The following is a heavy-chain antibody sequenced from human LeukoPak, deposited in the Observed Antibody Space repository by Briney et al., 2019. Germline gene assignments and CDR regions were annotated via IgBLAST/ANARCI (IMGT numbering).Heavy chain of an antibody. CDR2: ISYDGSNK. D-gene: IGHD6-13*01. Sequence: PGGSLRLSCAASGFSISNYAMHWVRQAPGKGLEWVAVISYDGSNKYYADSVKGRFTISRDTSENTLYLQMSGLRTEDTAVYYCARTPEAAVKGNYWGQGTLVTVPS. V-gene: IGHV3-30-3*01. CDR1: GFSISNYA. J-gene: IGHJ4*02. CDR3: ARTPEAAVKGNY.